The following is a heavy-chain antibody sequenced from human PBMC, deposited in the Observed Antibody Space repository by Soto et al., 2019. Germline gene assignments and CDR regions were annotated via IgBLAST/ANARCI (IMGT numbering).Heavy chain of an antibody. D-gene: IGHD2-8*01. CDR3: ARDYLRMDPPPFYYYMDV. V-gene: IGHV1-18*01. CDR1: GYTFTSYG. Sequence: GASVKVSCKASGYTFTSYGLSWVRQAPGQGLEWMGWISAYNGNTNYAQKLQGRVTMTTDTSTSTAYMELRSLRSDDTAVYYCARDYLRMDPPPFYYYMDVWGKGTTVTVS. CDR2: ISAYNGNT. J-gene: IGHJ6*03.